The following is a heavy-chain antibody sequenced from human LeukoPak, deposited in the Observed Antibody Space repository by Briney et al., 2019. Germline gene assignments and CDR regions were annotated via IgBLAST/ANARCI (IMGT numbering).Heavy chain of an antibody. D-gene: IGHD5-18*01. Sequence: GASVKVSCKASGYTFTDYYMHWVRQAPGQGLEWMGWINPNSRGTDSAQKFQGRFSMTRDTSISTAYMELSRLRSDDTAVYYCARRAREYSHDAFDIWGHGTMVTVSS. J-gene: IGHJ3*02. CDR3: ARRAREYSHDAFDI. CDR2: INPNSRGT. CDR1: GYTFTDYY. V-gene: IGHV1-2*02.